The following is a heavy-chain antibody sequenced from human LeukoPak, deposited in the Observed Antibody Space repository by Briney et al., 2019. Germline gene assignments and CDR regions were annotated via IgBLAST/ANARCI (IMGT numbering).Heavy chain of an antibody. J-gene: IGHJ4*02. CDR2: IYYSGST. CDR3: ARVSGTAGGRGRFDY. V-gene: IGHV4-39*07. D-gene: IGHD6-13*01. Sequence: PSETLSLTCTVSGASISSNSYYWGWIRQPPGKGLEWIASIYYSGSTYYNPSLKSRVTISLDTSKNQFSLKLRSVTAADTAVYYCARVSGTAGGRGRFDYWGQGTLVTVSS. CDR1: GASISSNSYY.